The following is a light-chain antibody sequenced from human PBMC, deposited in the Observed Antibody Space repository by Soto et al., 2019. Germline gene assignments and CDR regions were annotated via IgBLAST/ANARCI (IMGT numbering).Light chain of an antibody. CDR3: QQYDTSPPIYA. Sequence: EMVLTPSRGTLCLSRGSRDTLSCRASQSVDSTYLAWYQQKPDQSPRLLIYATSTRAAGIPDRFSGSGSGTDFTLTISRLEPDDGAVYYCQQYDTSPPIYAFGQGTK. CDR2: ATS. CDR1: QSVDSTY. V-gene: IGKV3-20*01. J-gene: IGKJ2*01.